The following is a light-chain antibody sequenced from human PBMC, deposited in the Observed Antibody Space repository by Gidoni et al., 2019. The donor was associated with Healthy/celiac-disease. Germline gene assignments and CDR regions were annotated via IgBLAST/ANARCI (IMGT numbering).Light chain of an antibody. CDR2: EVS. V-gene: IGLV2-14*01. CDR1: SSDVGGYNY. Sequence: QSALTQPASVSGSPGQSITISCTGTSSDVGGYNYVSWYQQHPGKAPKLMIYEVSNRLSGVPDRFSGAKSGNTASLTISGLQAEDEADYYCSSYTSSSTIVFGTGTKVTVL. CDR3: SSYTSSSTIV. J-gene: IGLJ1*01.